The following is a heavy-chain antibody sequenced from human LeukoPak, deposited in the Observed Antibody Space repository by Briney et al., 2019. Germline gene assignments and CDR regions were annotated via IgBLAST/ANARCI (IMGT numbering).Heavy chain of an antibody. CDR2: IYYRGST. CDR1: GASISSYY. D-gene: IGHD6-13*01. Sequence: SETLSLTCTVSGASISSYYWSWIRQPPGKGLEWIGDIYYRGSTNYNPSLKSRVTISVDTSKNQFSLKLSSVTAADTAVYYCARARTLSSSWYDAFDIWGQGTMVTVSS. J-gene: IGHJ3*02. CDR3: ARARTLSSSWYDAFDI. V-gene: IGHV4-59*12.